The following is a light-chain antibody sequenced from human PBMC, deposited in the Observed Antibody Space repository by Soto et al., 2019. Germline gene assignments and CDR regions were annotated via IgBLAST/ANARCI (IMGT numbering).Light chain of an antibody. V-gene: IGKV3-11*01. CDR2: DAS. CDR1: QSVSTY. Sequence: EIVVTQSPATLSLSPGERATVSCRASQSVSTYLAWYQQIVGQAPRLLIFDASNKATGIPARFLGSGSGTVFTLTISNLEPEDFAVNYCQERSDWPLSFGGGTKVEIK. J-gene: IGKJ4*01. CDR3: QERSDWPLS.